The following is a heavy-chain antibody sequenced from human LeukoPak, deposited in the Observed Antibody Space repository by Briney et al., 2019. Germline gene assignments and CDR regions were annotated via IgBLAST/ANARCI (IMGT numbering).Heavy chain of an antibody. V-gene: IGHV4-59*01. CDR3: ARLLDYDNSGGPDTFDI. D-gene: IGHD3-22*01. CDR1: GGSISSYY. Sequence: PSETLSLTCTVSGGSISSYYWSWIRQAPGKGLEWIACIHYSGRTKYNPSLQSRVTISLDTSQNHFSLQLHSVTAADTAVYYCARLLDYDNSGGPDTFDIWGQGTMVTVSS. J-gene: IGHJ3*02. CDR2: IHYSGRT.